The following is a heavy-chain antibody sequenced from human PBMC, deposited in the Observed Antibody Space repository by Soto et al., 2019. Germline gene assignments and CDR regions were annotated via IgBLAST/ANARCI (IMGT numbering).Heavy chain of an antibody. J-gene: IGHJ6*02. D-gene: IGHD2-2*01. CDR3: ARVSSSIVVVPDYGMDV. CDR1: GYTFISHG. Sequence: QVQLVQSGAEVKKPGASVKVSCKASGYTFISHGMSWVRQAPGQGLEWMGWISGKNGNTKFAQKFQGRVTLTTDTSTSTAYMEVRSLRPDDTAVYYCARVSSSIVVVPDYGMDVWGQGTTVTVSS. CDR2: ISGKNGNT. V-gene: IGHV1-18*04.